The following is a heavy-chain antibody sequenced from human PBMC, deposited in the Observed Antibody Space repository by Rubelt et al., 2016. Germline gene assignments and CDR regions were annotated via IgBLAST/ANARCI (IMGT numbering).Heavy chain of an antibody. D-gene: IGHD3-16*01. CDR3: ARDPRGYNYGYGNDY. CDR2: ISYGDKTT. J-gene: IGHJ4*02. CDR1: GFTFSDSY. V-gene: IGHV3-11*01. Sequence: VQLVESGGGFVQPGGSLRLSCAASGFTFSDSYMSWIRQAPGKGLEWVADISYGDKTTYYADSVKGRFTISRDNAKNSLYLQMNSLRAEDTAVYYCARDPRGYNYGYGNDYWGQGTLVTVSS.